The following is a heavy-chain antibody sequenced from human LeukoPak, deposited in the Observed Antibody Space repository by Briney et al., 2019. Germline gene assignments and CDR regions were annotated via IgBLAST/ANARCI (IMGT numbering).Heavy chain of an antibody. V-gene: IGHV1-69*04. J-gene: IGHJ4*02. D-gene: IGHD5-24*01. CDR3: ARAPPRLDGYILYY. CDR2: IIPTTGLA. Sequence: ASVKVSCRASGYTFTGYYMHWVRQAPGQGLEWMGRIIPTTGLANYAQNFQGRVTITADKSTSTAYMELSSLRSEDTAVYYCARAPPRLDGYILYYWGQGTLVTVSS. CDR1: GYTFTGYY.